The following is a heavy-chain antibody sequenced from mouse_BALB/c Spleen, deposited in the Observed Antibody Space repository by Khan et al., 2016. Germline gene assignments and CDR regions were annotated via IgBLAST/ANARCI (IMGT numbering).Heavy chain of an antibody. CDR2: IYPGDGDT. CDR1: GYAFSSYW. D-gene: IGHD1-1*01. Sequence: QVQLQQSGAELVRPGSSVKISCKASGYAFSSYWMNWVKQRPGQGLEWIGQIYPGDGDTNYNGKFKGKATLTADKSSSTAYMQLSSLTSEDSAVXFCARREYYGSSYFDYWGQGTTLTVSS. V-gene: IGHV1-80*01. CDR3: ARREYYGSSYFDY. J-gene: IGHJ2*01.